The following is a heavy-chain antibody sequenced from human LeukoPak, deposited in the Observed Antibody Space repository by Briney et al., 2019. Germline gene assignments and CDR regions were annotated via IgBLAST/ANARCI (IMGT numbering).Heavy chain of an antibody. V-gene: IGHV4-34*01. CDR3: ARGLDYDYVWGSYRSRTHFDY. D-gene: IGHD3-16*02. CDR1: GGSFSGYY. CDR2: INHSGST. J-gene: IGHJ4*02. Sequence: PSETLSLTCAVYGGSFSGYYWSWIRQPPGKGLEWSGEINHSGSTNYNPSLKSRVTISVDTSKNQFSLKLSSVTAAGTAVYYCARGLDYDYVWGSYRSRTHFDYWGQGTLVTVSS.